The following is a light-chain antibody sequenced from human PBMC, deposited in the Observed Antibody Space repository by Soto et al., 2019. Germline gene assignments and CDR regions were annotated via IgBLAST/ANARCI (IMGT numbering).Light chain of an antibody. Sequence: EIVMTQSPATLSVSPGERATLSCRASQSVSSNLAWYQQKPGQAPRLLIYGASTRATAFPARFSGSGSGTEFTLTISSLQSEDFAVSYCQQYNNWPRTVGQGTKVDSK. CDR2: GAS. V-gene: IGKV3-15*01. CDR3: QQYNNWPRT. J-gene: IGKJ1*01. CDR1: QSVSSN.